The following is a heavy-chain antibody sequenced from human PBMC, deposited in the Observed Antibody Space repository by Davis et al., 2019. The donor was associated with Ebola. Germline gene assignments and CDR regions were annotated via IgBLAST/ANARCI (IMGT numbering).Heavy chain of an antibody. Sequence: ASVKVSCKASGYTFTSYAMHWVRQAPGQRLEWMGWINAGNGNTKYSQKFQGRVTITRDTSASTAYMELSSLRSEDTAVYYCARMGRDYGDYVGFDYWGQGTLVTVSS. CDR3: ARMGRDYGDYVGFDY. D-gene: IGHD4-17*01. V-gene: IGHV1-3*01. CDR2: INAGNGNT. CDR1: GYTFTSYA. J-gene: IGHJ4*02.